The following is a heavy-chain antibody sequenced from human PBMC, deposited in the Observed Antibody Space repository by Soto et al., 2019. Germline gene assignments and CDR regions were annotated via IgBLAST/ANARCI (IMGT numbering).Heavy chain of an antibody. D-gene: IGHD2-2*02. V-gene: IGHV1-3*01. J-gene: IGHJ5*02. Sequence: ASVKVSCKASGYTFSSYAMHWVRQAPGQRLEWMGWINAGNGNTKYSQKFQGRVTITRDTSASTAYMELSSLRSEDTAVYYCARDLGLDCSSTSCYTHNWFDPWGQGTLVTVSS. CDR2: INAGNGNT. CDR1: GYTFSSYA. CDR3: ARDLGLDCSSTSCYTHNWFDP.